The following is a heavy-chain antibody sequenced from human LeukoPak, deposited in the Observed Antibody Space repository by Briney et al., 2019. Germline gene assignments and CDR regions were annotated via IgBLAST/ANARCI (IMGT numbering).Heavy chain of an antibody. J-gene: IGHJ4*02. CDR3: ARAYGSGSYYNVNY. Sequence: GGSLRLSCAASGFTFSDYYMSWVRQAPGKGREWISYISSSGSAMYYADSVKGRFTISRDNAKNSLYLQMNSLRAEDTAVYYCARAYGSGSYYNVNYWGQGTLVTVSS. CDR2: ISSSGSAM. D-gene: IGHD3-10*01. CDR1: GFTFSDYY. V-gene: IGHV3-11*01.